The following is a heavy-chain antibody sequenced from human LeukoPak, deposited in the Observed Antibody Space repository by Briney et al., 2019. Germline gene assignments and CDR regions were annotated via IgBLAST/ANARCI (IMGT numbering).Heavy chain of an antibody. V-gene: IGHV1-69*05. Sequence: SVKVSCKASGGAFSSYAISWVRQAPGQGLEWMGGIIPIFGTANYAQKFQGRATMTRDTSTSTVYMELSSLRSEDTAVYYCARDSNAPGGGFDYWGQGTLVTVSS. J-gene: IGHJ4*02. CDR1: GGAFSSYA. D-gene: IGHD2-15*01. CDR3: ARDSNAPGGGFDY. CDR2: IIPIFGTA.